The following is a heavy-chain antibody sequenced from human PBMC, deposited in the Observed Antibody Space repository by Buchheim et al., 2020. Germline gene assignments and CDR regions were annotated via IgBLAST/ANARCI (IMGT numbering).Heavy chain of an antibody. CDR3: AKDTPLTDTYYYDSSGYFDY. CDR2: ISYDGSNK. CDR1: GFTFSSYG. V-gene: IGHV3-30*18. Sequence: QVQLVESGGGVVQPGRSLRLSCAASGFTFSSYGMHWVRQAPGKGLEWVAVISYDGSNKYYADSVKGRLTISRDNSKNTLYLQMNSLRAEDTAVYYCAKDTPLTDTYYYDSSGYFDYWGQGTL. D-gene: IGHD3-22*01. J-gene: IGHJ4*02.